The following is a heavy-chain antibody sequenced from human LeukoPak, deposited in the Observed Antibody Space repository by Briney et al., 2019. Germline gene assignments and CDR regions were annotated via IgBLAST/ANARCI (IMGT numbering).Heavy chain of an antibody. V-gene: IGHV4-30-4*08. CDR2: IYYSEST. D-gene: IGHD2-2*03. CDR3: ASGSEFDS. CDR1: GGSISSSSYY. J-gene: IGHJ4*02. Sequence: KPSETLSLTCTVSGGSISSSSYYWGWIRQPPGKGLEWIGYIYYSESTYYNPSLKSRVTISVDTSKNQFSLKLSSVTAADTAVYYCASGSEFDSWGQGTLVTVSS.